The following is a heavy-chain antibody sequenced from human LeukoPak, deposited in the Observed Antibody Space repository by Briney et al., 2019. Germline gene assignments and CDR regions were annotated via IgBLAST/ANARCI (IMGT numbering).Heavy chain of an antibody. D-gene: IGHD2-2*01. J-gene: IGHJ4*02. V-gene: IGHV1-69*05. CDR1: GGTSSSYE. CDR2: IIPMFGTA. CDR3: ASGTTDIVVVPATLRNYYFDY. Sequence: SVKVSCKASGGTSSSYEISWVRQAPGQGLEWMGGIIPMFGTAKYAQKFQGRVTITTDKSTSTAYMELSSLRSEDTAVYYCASGTTDIVVVPATLRNYYFDYWGQGTLVTVSS.